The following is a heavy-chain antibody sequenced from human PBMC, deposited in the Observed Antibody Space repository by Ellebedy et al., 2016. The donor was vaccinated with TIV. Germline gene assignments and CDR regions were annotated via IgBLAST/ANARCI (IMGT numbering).Heavy chain of an antibody. V-gene: IGHV3-23*01. CDR2: ISGSGGST. CDR3: ARGYTPHSSGWYGALGFDY. Sequence: GGSLRLSXAASGFTFSSYAMSWVRQAPGKGLEWVSAISGSGGSTYYADSVKGRFTISRDNSKNTLYLQMNSLRAEDTAVYYCARGYTPHSSGWYGALGFDYWGQGTLVTVSS. CDR1: GFTFSSYA. J-gene: IGHJ4*02. D-gene: IGHD6-19*01.